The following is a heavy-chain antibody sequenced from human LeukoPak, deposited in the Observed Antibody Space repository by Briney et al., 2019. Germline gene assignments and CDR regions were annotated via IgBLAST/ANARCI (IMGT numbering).Heavy chain of an antibody. CDR2: INPNSGDT. J-gene: IGHJ4*02. Sequence: GASVKVSCKASGYTFTSYDINWVRQAPGQGLEWMGRINPNSGDTDYAQKFQGRVTMTRDTSISTAYMELSRLRSDDTAVYYCARVGSDSSGWRRFDYWGQGTLVTVSS. CDR3: ARVGSDSSGWRRFDY. CDR1: GYTFTSYD. D-gene: IGHD6-19*01. V-gene: IGHV1-2*06.